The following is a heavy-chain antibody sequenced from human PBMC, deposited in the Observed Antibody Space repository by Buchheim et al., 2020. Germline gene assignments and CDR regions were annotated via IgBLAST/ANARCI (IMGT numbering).Heavy chain of an antibody. CDR3: ARVSLSYQLLYYFDS. D-gene: IGHD2-2*02. CDR2: ISSDGSHK. V-gene: IGHV3-30*04. J-gene: IGHJ4*01. Sequence: QVQLVESGGGVVQPGRSLRLSCAASGFSFSRYAMHWVRQAPGKGLEWLAIISSDGSHKYYAESVKGRFTISRDNSVNTLYLQVNSLRPEDTAVYYCARVSLSYQLLYYFDSWGQGTL. CDR1: GFSFSRYA.